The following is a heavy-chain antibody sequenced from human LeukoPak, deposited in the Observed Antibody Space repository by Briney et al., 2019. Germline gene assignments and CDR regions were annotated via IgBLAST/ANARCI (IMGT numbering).Heavy chain of an antibody. D-gene: IGHD3-10*01. J-gene: IGHJ4*02. CDR2: ISSSSSYI. V-gene: IGHV3-11*06. Sequence: GGSLRLSCAASGFTFSDHYMSWIRQAPGKGLEWVSSISSSSSYIYYADSVKGRFTFSRDNAKNSLFLQMNSLRAEGTAVYYCARSGWFGELGFDYWGQGTLVTVSS. CDR1: GFTFSDHY. CDR3: ARSGWFGELGFDY.